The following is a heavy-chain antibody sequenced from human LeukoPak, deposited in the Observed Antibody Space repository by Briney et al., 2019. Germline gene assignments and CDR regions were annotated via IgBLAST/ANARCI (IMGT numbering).Heavy chain of an antibody. Sequence: SETLSLTCTVSGGSISSSSYYWGWIRRPPGKGLEWIGSIYYSGSTYYNPSLKSRVTISVDTSKNQFSPKLSSVTAADTAVYYCARQVGPSSTTPDYFDYWGQGTLVTVSS. J-gene: IGHJ4*02. CDR3: ARQVGPSSTTPDYFDY. D-gene: IGHD4-17*01. CDR1: GGSISSSSYY. V-gene: IGHV4-39*01. CDR2: IYYSGST.